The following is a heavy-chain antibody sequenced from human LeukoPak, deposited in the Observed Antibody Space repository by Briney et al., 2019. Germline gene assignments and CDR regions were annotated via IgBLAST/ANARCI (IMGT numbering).Heavy chain of an antibody. CDR1: GFTFTSYS. CDR3: ASRPGDEGY. J-gene: IGHJ4*02. CDR2: ISSSSYI. V-gene: IGHV3-21*01. Sequence: GRSLRLSCAASGFTFTSYSMNWVRQAPGKGLEWVSSISSSSYIYYADSVKARFTISIDNANNSLYLQMNSLRAEDTAVYYCASRPGDEGYWGQGTLVTVSS. D-gene: IGHD1-14*01.